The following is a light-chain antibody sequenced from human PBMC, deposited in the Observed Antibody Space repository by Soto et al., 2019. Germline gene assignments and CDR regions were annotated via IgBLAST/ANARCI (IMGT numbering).Light chain of an antibody. CDR3: QQYKKWPWT. V-gene: IGKV3-15*01. CDR1: QSVSSN. CDR2: GAS. Sequence: EMVMTQSPATLSASPGERATLSCRASQSVSSNLAWYQQKPGQAPRLLIYGASTRATGIPARFSGSGSGTEFTLTISSLQSEDFAVYYCQQYKKWPWTFGQGTKVDIK. J-gene: IGKJ1*01.